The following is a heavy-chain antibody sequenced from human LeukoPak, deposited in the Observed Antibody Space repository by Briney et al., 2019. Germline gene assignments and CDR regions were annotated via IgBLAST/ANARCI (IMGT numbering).Heavy chain of an antibody. J-gene: IGHJ4*02. D-gene: IGHD5-18*01. CDR3: AMTLWIQLSGVLYLDYFDY. CDR2: INDNGDGT. CDR1: GFTFSSYA. Sequence: GGSLRLSCAASGFTFSSYAMSWVRQAPGKGLKWVSTINDNGDGTYYADSVRGRFTISRDNSKNTLYLQMNSLGAEDTAVYYCAMTLWIQLSGVLYLDYFDYWGQGTLVTVSS. V-gene: IGHV3-23*01.